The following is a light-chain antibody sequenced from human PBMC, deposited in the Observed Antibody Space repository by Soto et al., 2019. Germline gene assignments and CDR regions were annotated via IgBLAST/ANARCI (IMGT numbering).Light chain of an antibody. J-gene: IGLJ1*01. V-gene: IGLV1-44*01. CDR2: NNN. Sequence: QSVLSQPPSASGTPGQRVTISCAGSSSNIGRNTVNWYQQLPGTAPKLLIYNNNQWPSGVPDRFSGSKSGTSASLAISGLQSEDEADYYCAAWDDSLSGSVFGTGTKVTAL. CDR3: AAWDDSLSGSV. CDR1: SSNIGRNT.